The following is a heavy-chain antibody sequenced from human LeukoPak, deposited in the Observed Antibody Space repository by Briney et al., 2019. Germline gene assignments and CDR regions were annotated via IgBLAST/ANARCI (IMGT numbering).Heavy chain of an antibody. CDR1: GGSISSSSYY. V-gene: IGHV4-39*01. D-gene: IGHD2-15*01. CDR3: ERLRLLLSSWFDP. Sequence: SETLSLTCTVAGGSISSSSYYWGWIRQPPGKGLEWIGSIYYSGSTYYNPSLKSRVTISVDTSKNQFSLKLSSVTAADTAVYYCERLRLLLSSWFDPWGQGTLVTVSS. J-gene: IGHJ5*02. CDR2: IYYSGST.